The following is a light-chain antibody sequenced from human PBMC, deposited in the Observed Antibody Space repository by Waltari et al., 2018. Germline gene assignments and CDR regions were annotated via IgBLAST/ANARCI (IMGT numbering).Light chain of an antibody. J-gene: IGKJ4*01. CDR3: LQDYGYPLT. CDR1: QSISSY. CDR2: GAS. Sequence: DIQMTQSPSSLSASVGDRVTITCRASQSISSYLNWYQQKPGKVPKLLIYGASSLQSGVPSRFSGSGSGTDFTLTISSLQPEDFATYYCLQDYGYPLTFGGGTKVEVK. V-gene: IGKV1-39*01.